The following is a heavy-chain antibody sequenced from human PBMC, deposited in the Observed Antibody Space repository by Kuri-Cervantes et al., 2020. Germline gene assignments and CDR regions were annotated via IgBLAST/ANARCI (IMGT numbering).Heavy chain of an antibody. CDR1: GFTFDEHA. D-gene: IGHD3-22*01. CDR3: ARSEAVVITFYYYYYMDV. CDR2: IRYDGSNK. Sequence: GGSLRLSCVVSGFTFDEHAMHWVRQAPGKGLEWVAFIRYDGSNKYYADSVKGRFTISRDNSKNSLYLQMHSLRAEDTAVYYCARSEAVVITFYYYYYMDVWGKGTTVTVSS. V-gene: IGHV3-33*08. J-gene: IGHJ6*03.